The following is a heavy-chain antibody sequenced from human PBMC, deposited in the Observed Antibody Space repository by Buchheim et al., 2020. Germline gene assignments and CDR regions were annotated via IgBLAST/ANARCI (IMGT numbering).Heavy chain of an antibody. CDR1: GFTFSSYG. Sequence: QVQLVESGGGVVQPGRSLRLSCAASGFTFSSYGMHWVRQAPGKGLEWVAVISYDGSNKYYADSGKGRFSISRDNCKNTLYLQMNSLRAEDTAVYYCAKDPYDYVWGSYRPTYYYGMDVWGQGTT. CDR2: ISYDGSNK. CDR3: AKDPYDYVWGSYRPTYYYGMDV. V-gene: IGHV3-30*18. J-gene: IGHJ6*02. D-gene: IGHD3-16*02.